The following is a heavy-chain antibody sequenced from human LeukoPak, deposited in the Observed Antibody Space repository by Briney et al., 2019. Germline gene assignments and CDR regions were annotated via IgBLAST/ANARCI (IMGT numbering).Heavy chain of an antibody. J-gene: IGHJ6*03. CDR3: ARGLAVAGDYYYYMDV. CDR1: GYTFTGYY. CDR2: INPNSGGT. V-gene: IGHV1-2*02. D-gene: IGHD6-19*01. Sequence: GASVKVSCKASGYTFTGYYMHWVRQAPGQGLEWMGWINPNSGGTNYAQKFQGRVTMTRDTSISTAYMELSRLRSDDTAVYYCARGLAVAGDYYYYMDVWGKGTTVTISS.